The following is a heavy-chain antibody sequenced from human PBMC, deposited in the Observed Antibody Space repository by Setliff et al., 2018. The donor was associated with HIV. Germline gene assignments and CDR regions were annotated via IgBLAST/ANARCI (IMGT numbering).Heavy chain of an antibody. D-gene: IGHD2-2*02. Sequence: GESLKLSCKGSGYSFTSYWIGWVRQMPGKGLEWMGIIYPGDSDTRYSPSFQGQVTISADKSISTAYLQWSSLKASDTAMYYCARQVPAAIGAFDIWGQGTMVTVSS. CDR2: IYPGDSDT. V-gene: IGHV5-51*01. CDR1: GYSFTSYW. J-gene: IGHJ3*02. CDR3: ARQVPAAIGAFDI.